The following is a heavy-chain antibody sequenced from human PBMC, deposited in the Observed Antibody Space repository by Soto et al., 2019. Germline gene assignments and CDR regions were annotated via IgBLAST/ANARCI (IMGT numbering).Heavy chain of an antibody. CDR3: TTGHTIFGVVIDQYYFDY. CDR1: GFTFSSYW. J-gene: IGHJ4*02. V-gene: IGHV3-7*05. Sequence: GGSLRLSCAASGFTFSSYWMSWVRQAPGKGLEWVANIKQDGSEKYYVDSVKGRFTISRDNAKNSLYLQMNSLKTEDTAVYYCTTGHTIFGVVIDQYYFDYWGQGTLVTVSS. D-gene: IGHD3-3*01. CDR2: IKQDGSEK.